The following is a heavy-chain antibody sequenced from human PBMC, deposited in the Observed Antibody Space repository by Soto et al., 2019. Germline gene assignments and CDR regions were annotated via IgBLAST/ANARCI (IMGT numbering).Heavy chain of an antibody. Sequence: QVQLQESGPGLVKPSETLSLTCTVSGGSISSYYWSWIRQPPGKGLEWIGYIYYSGSTNYNPSLKSRVTISVDTSKNQFSLKLRAVTAADTAVYYCARVGGGFTIFGVGGMDVWGQGTTVTVSS. CDR2: IYYSGST. CDR1: GGSISSYY. V-gene: IGHV4-59*01. J-gene: IGHJ6*02. CDR3: ARVGGGFTIFGVGGMDV. D-gene: IGHD3-3*01.